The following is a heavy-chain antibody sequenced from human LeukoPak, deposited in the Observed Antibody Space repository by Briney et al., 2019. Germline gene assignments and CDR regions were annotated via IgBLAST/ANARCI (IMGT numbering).Heavy chain of an antibody. CDR2: MNPNSGNT. CDR1: GCTFTSYD. CDR3: ARMLVSRSYYYYYMDV. D-gene: IGHD2-8*01. V-gene: IGHV1-8*01. Sequence: GASVKVSCKASGCTFTSYDINWVRQATGQGLEWMGWMNPNSGNTGYAQKFQGRVTMTRNTSISTAYMELSSLRSEDTAVYYCARMLVSRSYYYYYMDVWGKGTTVTVSS. J-gene: IGHJ6*03.